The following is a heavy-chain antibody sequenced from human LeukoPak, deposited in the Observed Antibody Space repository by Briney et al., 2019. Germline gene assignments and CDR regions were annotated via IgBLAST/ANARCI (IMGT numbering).Heavy chain of an antibody. CDR1: GGSISSSIYF. CDR3: ARHSLDLWFGELLQPLDY. V-gene: IGHV4-39*01. D-gene: IGHD3-10*01. Sequence: SETLSLTCSVSGGSISSSIYFWGWIRQPPGTGLEWIASVHSSGSSYYNPSLKSRVTISVDTSKNQLSLKLSSVTAADTAVYYCARHSLDLWFGELLQPLDYRGQGTLVTVSS. J-gene: IGHJ4*02. CDR2: VHSSGSS.